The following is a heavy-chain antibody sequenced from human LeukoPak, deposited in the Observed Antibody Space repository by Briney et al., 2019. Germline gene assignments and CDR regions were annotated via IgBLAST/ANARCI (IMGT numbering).Heavy chain of an antibody. J-gene: IGHJ6*03. V-gene: IGHV5-51*01. CDR1: GYSFTSYW. CDR2: IYPGDSDT. CDR3: ARQAPYYDFWSGYPHYYYMDV. D-gene: IGHD3-3*01. Sequence: ESLKISCKGSGYSFTSYWIGWVRQMPGKGLEWMGIIYPGDSDTRYSPSFQGQVTISADKSISTAYLQWSSLKASDTAMYYCARQAPYYDFWSGYPHYYYMDVWGKGTTVTVSS.